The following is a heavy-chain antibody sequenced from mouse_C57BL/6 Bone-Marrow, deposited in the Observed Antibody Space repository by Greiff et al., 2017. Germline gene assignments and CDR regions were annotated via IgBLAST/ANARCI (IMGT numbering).Heavy chain of an antibody. J-gene: IGHJ4*01. V-gene: IGHV1-76*01. Sequence: QVQLKESGAELVRPGASVKLSCKASGYTFTDYYINWVKQRPGQGLEWIARIYPGSGNTYYNEKFKGKATLTAEKSSSTAYMQLSSLTSEDSAVYFCARWPNYYGRGYAMDYWGQGTSVTVSS. D-gene: IGHD1-1*01. CDR1: GYTFTDYY. CDR3: ARWPNYYGRGYAMDY. CDR2: IYPGSGNT.